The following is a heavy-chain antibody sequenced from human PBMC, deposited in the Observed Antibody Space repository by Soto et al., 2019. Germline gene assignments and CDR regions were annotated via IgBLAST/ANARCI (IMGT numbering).Heavy chain of an antibody. CDR1: GGSITSGGYY. V-gene: IGHV4-31*03. D-gene: IGHD3-22*01. CDR3: ARDAHYYDSREIDPSYYGMDV. J-gene: IGHJ6*02. Sequence: QVQLQESGPGLVKPSQTLSVTCTVSGGSITSGGYYWSWIRQHPGKGLEWFGYIYYSGSTYYNPSLKSRVNISVATSKNQFSLKLSSVNAADTAVYYCARDAHYYDSREIDPSYYGMDVWGQGTTVTVSS. CDR2: IYYSGST.